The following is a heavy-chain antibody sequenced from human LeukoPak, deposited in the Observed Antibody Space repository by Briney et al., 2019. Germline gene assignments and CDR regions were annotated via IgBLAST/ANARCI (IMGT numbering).Heavy chain of an antibody. CDR2: ISYDGTND. CDR3: ATDGYCSGGNCYAGHFHY. Sequence: GGSLRLSCAAYEFSFRSYGMNWVRQAPGKGLEWVAIISYDGTNDYYVDSVRGRFTVSRDNSKNTLSLQMNSLRGEDTALYYCATDGYCSGGNCYAGHFHYWGQGTLVTVSS. J-gene: IGHJ4*02. V-gene: IGHV3-30*03. CDR1: EFSFRSYG. D-gene: IGHD2-15*01.